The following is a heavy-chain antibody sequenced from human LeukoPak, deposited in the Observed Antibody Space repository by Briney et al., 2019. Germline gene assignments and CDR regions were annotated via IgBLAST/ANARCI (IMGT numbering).Heavy chain of an antibody. Sequence: GGSLRLSCGASGFTFSSYAMSWVRQAPGKGLEWVSAISGSGGSTYYADSVKGRFTISRDNSKNALYLQMNSLRAEDTAVYYCAKATTIVVVVAAELYNWFDPWGQGTLVTVSS. CDR3: AKATTIVVVVAAELYNWFDP. J-gene: IGHJ5*02. CDR2: ISGSGGST. CDR1: GFTFSSYA. D-gene: IGHD2-15*01. V-gene: IGHV3-23*01.